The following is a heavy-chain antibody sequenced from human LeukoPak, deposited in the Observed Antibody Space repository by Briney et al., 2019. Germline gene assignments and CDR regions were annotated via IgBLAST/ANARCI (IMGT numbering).Heavy chain of an antibody. Sequence: PGGSLRLSCAASGFTFNSYSMNWVRQAPGKGLEWVSYISSSGSTIYYADSVKGRFTISRDNAKNSLYLQMNSLRAEDTAVYYCARDVYGSGSTWGQGTLVTVSS. V-gene: IGHV3-48*04. J-gene: IGHJ5*02. CDR3: ARDVYGSGST. CDR2: ISSSGSTI. CDR1: GFTFNSYS. D-gene: IGHD3-10*01.